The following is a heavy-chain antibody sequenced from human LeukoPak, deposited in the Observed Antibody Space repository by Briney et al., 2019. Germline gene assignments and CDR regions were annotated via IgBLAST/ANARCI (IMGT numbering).Heavy chain of an antibody. CDR3: ARGRGVAVTGTIDY. J-gene: IGHJ4*02. CDR1: GYTFTGYY. D-gene: IGHD6-19*01. CDR2: INPNSGGA. V-gene: IGHV1-2*02. Sequence: AVNVSCKASGYTFTGYYMHWVRQAPGQGLEWMGWINPNSGGAKYAQKFQGRVTMTGDTATGTAYMELSGLTSDDTAVYYCARGRGVAVTGTIDYWGQGTLVTVSP.